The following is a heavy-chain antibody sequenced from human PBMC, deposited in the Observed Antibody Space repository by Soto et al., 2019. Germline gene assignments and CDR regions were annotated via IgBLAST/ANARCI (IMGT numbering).Heavy chain of an antibody. V-gene: IGHV3-23*01. Sequence: AGGSLRLSCAASGFTFSSYAMSWVRQAPGKGLEWVSAISGSGGSTYYADSVKGRFTISIDNSKDTLYLQMNSLRAEDTAVYYCAKATLGVVIYFDYWGQGTLITVSS. CDR2: ISGSGGST. CDR3: AKATLGVVIYFDY. CDR1: GFTFSSYA. J-gene: IGHJ4*02. D-gene: IGHD3-3*01.